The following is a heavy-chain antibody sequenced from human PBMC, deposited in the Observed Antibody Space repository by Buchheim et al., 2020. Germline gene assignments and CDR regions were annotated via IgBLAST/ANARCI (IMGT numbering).Heavy chain of an antibody. D-gene: IGHD2-2*01. J-gene: IGHJ5*02. V-gene: IGHV4-31*03. CDR2: IYYSGST. CDR3: ARRLTCSTTSCQSSWFDP. CDR1: GGSISGGGYY. Sequence: QVQLQESGPALVKPSQTLSLTCTVSGGSISGGGYYWSWIRQHPGKGLEWIGYIYYSGSTFYNPSLKSRVTISVDTSTNQFSLKLSSVTAADTAVYYCARRLTCSTTSCQSSWFDPWGQGTL.